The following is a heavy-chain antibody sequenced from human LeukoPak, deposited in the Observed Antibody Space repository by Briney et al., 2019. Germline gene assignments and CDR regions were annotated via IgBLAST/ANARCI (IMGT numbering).Heavy chain of an antibody. D-gene: IGHD2-2*01. CDR3: AKDFGSYQLPIRGGNY. Sequence: PGGSLRLSCAASGFTFSSYAMSWVRQAPGKGLEWVSAISGSGGSTYYADSVKGRFTISRDNSKNTLYLQMNSLRAEDTAVYYCAKDFGSYQLPIRGGNYWGQGTLVTVSS. CDR1: GFTFSSYA. J-gene: IGHJ4*02. V-gene: IGHV3-23*01. CDR2: ISGSGGST.